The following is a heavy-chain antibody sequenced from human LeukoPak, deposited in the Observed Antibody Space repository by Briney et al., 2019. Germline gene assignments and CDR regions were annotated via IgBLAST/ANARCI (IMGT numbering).Heavy chain of an antibody. CDR2: ISGSGDIT. D-gene: IGHD1-26*01. Sequence: PGGSLRLSCAASGFTFTSYAMNWVRQAPGKGLERVSFISGSGDITYYADSVKGRFTIPRDNSKNTLYLQMNSLRAEDTALYYCAKSRGESRGASNYWGQGTLVTVSS. J-gene: IGHJ4*02. CDR1: GFTFTSYA. CDR3: AKSRGESRGASNY. V-gene: IGHV3-23*01.